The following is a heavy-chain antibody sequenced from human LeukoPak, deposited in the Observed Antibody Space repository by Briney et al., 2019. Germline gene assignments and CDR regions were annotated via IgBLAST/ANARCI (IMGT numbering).Heavy chain of an antibody. V-gene: IGHV3-33*01. D-gene: IGHD5-18*01. CDR1: GFTFSNYG. CDR2: IWYDGSNK. Sequence: GGSLRLSCAASGFTFSNYGMHWVPQAPGKGLEWVAVIWYDGSNKYYVDSVTGRFTISRDNSKNTLYLQMNSLRAEDTAVYYCARDSDTAVEIDCWGQGTLVTVSS. J-gene: IGHJ4*02. CDR3: ARDSDTAVEIDC.